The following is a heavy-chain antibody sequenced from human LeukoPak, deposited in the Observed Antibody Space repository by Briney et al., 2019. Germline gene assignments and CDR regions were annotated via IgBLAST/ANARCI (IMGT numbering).Heavy chain of an antibody. CDR2: ISWNSGSI. Sequence: GGSLRLSCAASGFTFDDYAMHRVRQAPGKGLEWVSGISWNSGSIDYADSVKGRFTISRDNAKNSLYLQMNSLRAEDTALYYCAKEGSYGSGIYTPYYYGMDVWGQGTTVTVSS. V-gene: IGHV3-9*01. CDR1: GFTFDDYA. CDR3: AKEGSYGSGIYTPYYYGMDV. J-gene: IGHJ6*02. D-gene: IGHD3-10*01.